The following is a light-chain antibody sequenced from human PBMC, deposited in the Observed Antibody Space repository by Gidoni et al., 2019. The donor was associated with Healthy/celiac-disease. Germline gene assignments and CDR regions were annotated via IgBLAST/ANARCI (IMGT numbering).Light chain of an antibody. J-gene: IGKJ4*01. CDR2: GAS. V-gene: IGKV3-15*01. CDR3: QQYNNWPPLT. Sequence: EIVLTQSPATLPVSPGESATLSCTASQSVSSNLAWYQQKPGQAPRLLIYGASTRATGIPARFSGSGSGTEFTLTISSLQSEDFAVYYCQQYNNWPPLTFGGGTKVEIK. CDR1: QSVSSN.